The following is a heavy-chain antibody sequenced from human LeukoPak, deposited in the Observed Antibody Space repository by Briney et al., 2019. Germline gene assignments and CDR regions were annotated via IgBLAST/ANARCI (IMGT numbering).Heavy chain of an antibody. Sequence: GGSLRLSCAASGFTFSDYYMSWIRQAPGKGLEWVSYISSSSSYTNYADSVKGRFTISRDNAKNSLYLQMNSLGAEDTAVYYCARGGGYCSSTSCVNDYWGQGTLVTVSS. J-gene: IGHJ4*02. V-gene: IGHV3-11*06. D-gene: IGHD2-2*01. CDR1: GFTFSDYY. CDR2: ISSSSSYT. CDR3: ARGGGYCSSTSCVNDY.